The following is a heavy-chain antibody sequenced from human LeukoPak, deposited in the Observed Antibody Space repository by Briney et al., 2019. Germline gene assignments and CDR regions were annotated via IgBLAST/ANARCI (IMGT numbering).Heavy chain of an antibody. D-gene: IGHD3-22*01. CDR2: INPNSGGT. CDR1: GYTFTAYY. V-gene: IGHV1-2*02. J-gene: IGHJ3*02. Sequence: ASVKVSFKASGYTFTAYYMHWVRQAPGQGVEWMGWINPNSGGTNYAQKFQGRVTMTRDTSISTAYMELSRLRSDDTAVYYCARDYYDSSGFGAFDIWGQGTMVTVSS. CDR3: ARDYYDSSGFGAFDI.